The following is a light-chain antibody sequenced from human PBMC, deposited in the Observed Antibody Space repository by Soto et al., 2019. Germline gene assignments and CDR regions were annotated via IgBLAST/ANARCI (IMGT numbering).Light chain of an antibody. V-gene: IGKV3-20*01. J-gene: IGKJ2*01. CDR1: QSFRYGF. Sequence: IGLPPSPCTLSLSPVVRATVSCRASQSFRYGFLAWYPETPGQAPRLLISDASIRANGIPDRFRGSGAGTDFTLTISRLEPEDFAVYYCHQHGESPYTFGQGSKVDIK. CDR3: HQHGESPYT. CDR2: DAS.